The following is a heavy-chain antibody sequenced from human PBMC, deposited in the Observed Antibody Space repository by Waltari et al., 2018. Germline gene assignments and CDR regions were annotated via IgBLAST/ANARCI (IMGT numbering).Heavy chain of an antibody. CDR3: AKGRRYFDY. J-gene: IGHJ4*02. CDR2: ISYDGRNK. CDR1: GFTFSSYG. Sequence: QVQLVESGGGVVQPGRSLRLSCAASGFTFSSYGMHWVRQAPGKGLEWVAVISYDGRNKYHADSVKGRFTISRDNSKNTLYLQMNSLRAEDTAVYYCAKGRRYFDYWGQGTLVTVSS. V-gene: IGHV3-30*18.